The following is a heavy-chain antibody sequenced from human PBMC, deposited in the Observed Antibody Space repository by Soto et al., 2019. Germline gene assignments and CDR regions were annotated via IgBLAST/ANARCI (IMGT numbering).Heavy chain of an antibody. V-gene: IGHV1-2*04. J-gene: IGHJ4*02. D-gene: IGHD3-22*01. Sequence: ASVKVSCKASGYTFTGYYMHWVRQAPGQGLEWMGWINPNSGGTNYAQKFQGWVTMTRDTSISTAYMELSRLRSDDTAVYYCARVGPYYYDSSGYASPKFDYWGQGTLVTVSS. CDR3: ARVGPYYYDSSGYASPKFDY. CDR2: INPNSGGT. CDR1: GYTFTGYY.